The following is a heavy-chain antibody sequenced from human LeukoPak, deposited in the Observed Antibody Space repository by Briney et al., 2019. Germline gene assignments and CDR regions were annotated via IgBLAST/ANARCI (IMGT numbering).Heavy chain of an antibody. CDR3: ARLHCSSPSCYLGDY. CDR1: GGSISSSSYY. V-gene: IGHV4-39*01. D-gene: IGHD2-2*01. CDR2: IYYSGST. Sequence: PETLSLTCTVSGGSISSSSYYWGWIRQPPGKGLEWIGSIYYSGSTYYNPSLKSRVTISVDTSKNQVSLKLSSVTAADMAVYYCARLHCSSPSCYLGDYWGQGTLVTVSS. J-gene: IGHJ4*02.